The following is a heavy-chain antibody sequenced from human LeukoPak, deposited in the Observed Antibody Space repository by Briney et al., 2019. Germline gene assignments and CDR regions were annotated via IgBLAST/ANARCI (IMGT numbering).Heavy chain of an antibody. CDR3: ARGRSSGWYEYYFDF. J-gene: IGHJ4*02. V-gene: IGHV1-8*03. CDR1: GYTFTSYD. Sequence: ASVKVSCKASGYTFTSYDINWVRQATGQGLEWMGWMNPNSGNTGYAQKFQGRVTITRNTSISTAYMELNSLRAEDTAVYYCARGRSSGWYEYYFDFWGQGTLVTVSS. CDR2: MNPNSGNT. D-gene: IGHD6-19*01.